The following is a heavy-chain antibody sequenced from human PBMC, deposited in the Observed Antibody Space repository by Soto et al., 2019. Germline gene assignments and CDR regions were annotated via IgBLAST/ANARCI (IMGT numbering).Heavy chain of an antibody. V-gene: IGHV3-23*01. J-gene: IGHJ4*02. CDR2: ITNSGSGT. CDR3: ARGFRYVGY. CDR1: GFTSSSNA. Sequence: EVQLLESGGGLVQPGGSLRLSCAASGFTSSSNAMSWVRQAPGKGLEWVSGITNSGSGTYYADSVKGRFPISRDNSKNTLSQQTNSRRGEDSAVYYWARGFRYVGYWGPGNLVTVSS.